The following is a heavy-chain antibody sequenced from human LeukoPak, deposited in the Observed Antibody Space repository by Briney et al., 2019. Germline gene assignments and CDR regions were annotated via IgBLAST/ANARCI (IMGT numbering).Heavy chain of an antibody. J-gene: IGHJ5*02. CDR1: GFRFSNHW. Sequence: GGSLRLSCAASGFRFSNHWMHWVRQAPGKGLVWVSRINSDGSDTDYADSVKGRFTISRDNAKNTLYIQMNSLRAEDTAVYYCTRDRFEWELRNWFDPWGQGTLVIVSS. V-gene: IGHV3-74*01. D-gene: IGHD1-26*01. CDR3: TRDRFEWELRNWFDP. CDR2: INSDGSDT.